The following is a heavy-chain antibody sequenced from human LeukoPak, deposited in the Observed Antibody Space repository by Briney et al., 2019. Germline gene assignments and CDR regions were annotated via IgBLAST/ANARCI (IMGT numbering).Heavy chain of an antibody. J-gene: IGHJ4*02. CDR1: GYSISSGYC. Sequence: SETLSVSSAVSGYSISSGYCWGWIPQPPGKGLGWFGSINDSGSSYYNPSLKSRVTISVDPSKNQFSLKLSSVTAADTAVYYWARVRYSDSSVLTRKRSYYFDYWGQGTLVTVSS. D-gene: IGHD3-22*01. CDR2: INDSGSS. V-gene: IGHV4-38-2*01. CDR3: ARVRYSDSSVLTRKRSYYFDY.